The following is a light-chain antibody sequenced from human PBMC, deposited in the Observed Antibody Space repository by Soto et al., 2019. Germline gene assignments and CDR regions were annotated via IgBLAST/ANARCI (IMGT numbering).Light chain of an antibody. CDR2: GTS. CDR1: QSVSSKY. Sequence: EIVLTQSPGTLSLSLGERATLSCRASQSVSSKYVAWYQQKPGQAPSLLIYGTSNRAADVPDRFSATGSGTDFSLTISRLQPEDFAVYYCQHYGSSPPDTFGQGTKLDIK. CDR3: QHYGSSPPDT. V-gene: IGKV3-20*01. J-gene: IGKJ2*01.